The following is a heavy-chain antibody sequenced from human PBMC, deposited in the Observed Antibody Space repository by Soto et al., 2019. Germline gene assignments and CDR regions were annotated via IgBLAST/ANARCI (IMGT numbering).Heavy chain of an antibody. D-gene: IGHD3-10*01. CDR1: GGSISSYS. CDR2: IYTSGST. V-gene: IGHV4-4*07. J-gene: IGHJ6*02. Sequence: SETLSLTCTVSGGSISSYSWSWIRQPAGKGLEWIGRIYTSGSTNYNPSLKSRVTMSVDTSKNQFSLKLSSVTAADTAVYYCVASITMLRGVSIINYGMDVWGQGTTV. CDR3: VASITMLRGVSIINYGMDV.